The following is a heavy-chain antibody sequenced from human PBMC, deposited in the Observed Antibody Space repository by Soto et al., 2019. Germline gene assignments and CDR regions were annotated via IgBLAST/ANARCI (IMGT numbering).Heavy chain of an antibody. CDR2: ISGGSD. D-gene: IGHD3-10*01. Sequence: EVQLLESGGDLVQPGGSLRLSCVSSGLIFSRYVMSWVRQAPGKGLEWISTISGGSDNYADSVKGRFAIARDDSRNTLYLQINCLKADDTPICYCSKAPGNRWFDPFDAWGQGTRVTLS. J-gene: IGHJ4*01. CDR1: GLIFSRYV. CDR3: SKAPGNRWFDPFDA. V-gene: IGHV3-23*01.